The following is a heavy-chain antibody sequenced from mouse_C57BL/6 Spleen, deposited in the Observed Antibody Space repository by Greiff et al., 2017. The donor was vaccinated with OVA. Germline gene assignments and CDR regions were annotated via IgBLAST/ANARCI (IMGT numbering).Heavy chain of an antibody. J-gene: IGHJ1*03. Sequence: EVQVVESGGGLVQPKGSLKLSCAASGFSFNTYAMNWVRQAPGKGLEWVARIRSKSNNYATYYADSVKDRFTISRDDSESMLYLQMNNLKTEDTAMYYCVRAYYYGSSGYFDVWGTGTTVTVSS. CDR3: VRAYYYGSSGYFDV. V-gene: IGHV10-1*01. D-gene: IGHD1-1*01. CDR1: GFSFNTYA. CDR2: IRSKSNNYAT.